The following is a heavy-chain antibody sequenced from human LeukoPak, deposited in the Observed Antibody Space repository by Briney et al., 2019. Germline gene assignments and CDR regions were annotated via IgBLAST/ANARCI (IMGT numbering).Heavy chain of an antibody. J-gene: IGHJ5*02. V-gene: IGHV1-8*01. D-gene: IGHD3-10*01. Sequence: ASVKVSCKASGYTFTSYDINWVRQATGQGLEWMGWMNPNSGNTGYAQKFQGRVTMTRNTSISTAYMELSSLRSEDTAVYYCARGRGITMVRGVRKHNWFDPWGQGTLVTVSS. CDR1: GYTFTSYD. CDR3: ARGRGITMVRGVRKHNWFDP. CDR2: MNPNSGNT.